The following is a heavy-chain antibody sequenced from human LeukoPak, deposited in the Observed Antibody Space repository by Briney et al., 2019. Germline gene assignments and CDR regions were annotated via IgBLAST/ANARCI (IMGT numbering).Heavy chain of an antibody. V-gene: IGHV4-61*02. D-gene: IGHD6-13*01. J-gene: IGHJ5*02. CDR2: IYTSGST. Sequence: SQTLSLTCTVSGGSISSGSYYWSWIRQPAGKGLEWIGRIYTSGSTNYNPSLKSRVTISVDTSKNQFSLKLSSVTAADTAVYYCARLGYSSSWSNRYNWFDPWGQGTLVTVSS. CDR1: GGSISSGSYY. CDR3: ARLGYSSSWSNRYNWFDP.